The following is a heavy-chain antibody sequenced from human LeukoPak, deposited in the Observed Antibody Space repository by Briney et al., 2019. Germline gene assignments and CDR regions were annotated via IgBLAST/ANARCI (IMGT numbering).Heavy chain of an antibody. D-gene: IGHD6-19*01. CDR2: IYYSGTT. CDR1: GGSISSYY. CDR3: ASSLTSSGWYYFDY. Sequence: SETLSLTCTVSGGSISSYYWSWIRQPPGKGLEWIGYIYYSGTTNYNPSLKSRVTISVDTSKNQFSLNLNSVTAADTAVYYCASSLTSSGWYYFDYWGQGTLVTVSS. J-gene: IGHJ4*02. V-gene: IGHV4-59*08.